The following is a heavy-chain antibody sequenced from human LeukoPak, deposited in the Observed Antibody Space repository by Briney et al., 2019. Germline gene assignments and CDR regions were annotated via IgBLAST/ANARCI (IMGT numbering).Heavy chain of an antibody. CDR3: ATSLYNWNDWFDP. CDR2: FDPEDGVT. Sequence: ASVKVSCKVSGYTLTELSMHWVRQAPGKGLEWMGGFDPEDGVTIYAQKFQGRVTMTEDTSTDTAYMELSSLRSEDTAVYYCATSLYNWNDWFDPWGQGTLVTVSS. J-gene: IGHJ5*02. V-gene: IGHV1-24*01. D-gene: IGHD1-1*01. CDR1: GYTLTELS.